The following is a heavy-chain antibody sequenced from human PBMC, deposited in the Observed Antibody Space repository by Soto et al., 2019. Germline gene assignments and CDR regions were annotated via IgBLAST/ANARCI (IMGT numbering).Heavy chain of an antibody. D-gene: IGHD6-19*01. J-gene: IGHJ4*02. CDR1: GFTFSSYW. Sequence: GGSLRLSCAASGFTFSSYWMSWVRQAPGKGLEWVANIKQDGSEKYYVDTVKGRFTISRDNAKNSLYLQMNSLRAEDTAVYYCARSPLSYTFIAVAGNFDYWGQGTLVTVSS. CDR3: ARSPLSYTFIAVAGNFDY. CDR2: IKQDGSEK. V-gene: IGHV3-7*01.